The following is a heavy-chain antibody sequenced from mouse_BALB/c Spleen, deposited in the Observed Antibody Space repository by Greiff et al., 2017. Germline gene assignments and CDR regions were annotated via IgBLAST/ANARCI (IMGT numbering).Heavy chain of an antibody. CDR3: VRQGSSYGAWFAY. V-gene: IGHV10-1*02. CDR1: GFTFNTYA. J-gene: IGHJ3*01. D-gene: IGHD1-1*01. CDR2: IRSKSNNYAT. Sequence: EVQLVESGGGLVQPKGSLKLSCAASGFTFNTYAMNWVRQAPGKGLEWVARIRSKSNNYATYYADSVKDRFTISRDDSQSMLYLQMNNLKTEDTAMYYCVRQGSSYGAWFAYWGQGTLVTVSA.